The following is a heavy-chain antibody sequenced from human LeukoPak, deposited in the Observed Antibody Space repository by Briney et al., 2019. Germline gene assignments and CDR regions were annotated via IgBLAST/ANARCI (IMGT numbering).Heavy chain of an antibody. CDR2: ISSSSSYI. CDR1: GFTFSSYS. D-gene: IGHD3-3*01. CDR3: ARVDDFWSGYWD. J-gene: IGHJ4*02. V-gene: IGHV3-21*01. Sequence: GGSLRLSCAASGFTFSSYSMNWVRQAPGKGLEWVSSISSSSSYIYYADSVKGRFTISRDNAKNSLYLQMNSLRAEDTAVYYCARVDDFWSGYWDWGQGTLVTVSS.